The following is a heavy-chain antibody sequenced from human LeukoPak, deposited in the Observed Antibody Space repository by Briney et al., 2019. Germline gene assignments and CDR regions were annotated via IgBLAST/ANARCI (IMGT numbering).Heavy chain of an antibody. D-gene: IGHD6-13*01. J-gene: IGHJ5*02. CDR3: ARLGGIAAASPLNWFDP. CDR2: IYHSGST. Sequence: PSETLSLTCTVSGYSISSGYYWGWIRQPPGKGLEWIGSIYHSGSTYYNPSLKSRVIISVDTSKNQFSLKLSSVTAADTAVYYCARLGGIAAASPLNWFDPWGQGTLVTVSS. CDR1: GYSISSGYY. V-gene: IGHV4-38-2*02.